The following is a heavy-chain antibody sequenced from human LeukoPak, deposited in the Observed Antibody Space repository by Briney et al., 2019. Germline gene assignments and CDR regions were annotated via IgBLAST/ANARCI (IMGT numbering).Heavy chain of an antibody. V-gene: IGHV3-53*01. CDR2: IYSGGST. J-gene: IGHJ3*02. CDR1: GFTFSSYG. CDR3: ARETDSGSYLGAFDI. D-gene: IGHD1-26*01. Sequence: QPGRSLRLSCAASGFTFSSYGMHWVRQAPGKGLEWVSVIYSGGSTYYADSVKGRFTISRDNSKNTLYLQMNSLRAEDTAVYYCARETDSGSYLGAFDIWGQGTMVTVSS.